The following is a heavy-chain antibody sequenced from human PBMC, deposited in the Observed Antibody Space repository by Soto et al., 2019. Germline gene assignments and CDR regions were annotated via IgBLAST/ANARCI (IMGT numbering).Heavy chain of an antibody. D-gene: IGHD3-3*01. CDR3: ARGIIPPLWSGYSKIDGEYYYYGMDV. J-gene: IGHJ6*02. V-gene: IGHV3-33*01. Sequence: GGSLRLSCAASGFTFSSYGMHWVRQAPGKGLEWVAVIWYDGSNKYYADSVKGRFTISRDNSKNTLYLQMNSLRAEDTAVYYCARGIIPPLWSGYSKIDGEYYYYGMDVWGQGTTVTVSS. CDR1: GFTFSSYG. CDR2: IWYDGSNK.